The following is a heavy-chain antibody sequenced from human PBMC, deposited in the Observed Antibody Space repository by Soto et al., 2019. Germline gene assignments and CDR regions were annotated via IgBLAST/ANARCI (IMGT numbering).Heavy chain of an antibody. Sequence: QVQLVQSGAEVRTPGSSLTVSCKAIGFAFTTNDIHWVRQAPGKRLEWMGWMNVNTDSTDSAEEFEGRLLMTWNISIRTAYLELTGLTSMETAVYYSAREVAEVASITLDPWGQGTHVTVS. CDR3: AREVAEVASITLDP. CDR1: GFAFTTND. J-gene: IGHJ5*02. V-gene: IGHV1-8*02. D-gene: IGHD3-16*01. CDR2: MNVNTDST.